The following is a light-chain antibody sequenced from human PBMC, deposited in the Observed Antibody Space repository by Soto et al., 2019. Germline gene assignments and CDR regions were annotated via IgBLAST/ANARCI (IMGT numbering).Light chain of an antibody. CDR1: SSNIGSND. CDR3: GTWYGSLIAAV. V-gene: IGLV1-51*01. Sequence: QSVLTQPPSVSAAPGQKVTISCSGRSSNIGSNDVSWYRQLPGTAPELLIYDNNNRPSGIPDRFSGSKSGTSATLAITGLQTGDEADYYCGTWYGSLIAAVFGGGTKLTVL. J-gene: IGLJ3*02. CDR2: DNN.